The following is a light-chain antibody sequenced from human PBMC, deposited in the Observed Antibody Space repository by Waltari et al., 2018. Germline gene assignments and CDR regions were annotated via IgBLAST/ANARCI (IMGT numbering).Light chain of an antibody. J-gene: IGKJ2*01. CDR3: QQHNTWPLYS. CDR1: QSVSSK. Sequence: EIVMTQSPATLSVSPGERATLSCRASQSVSSKVAWYQQKPGQAPRLLIYGASTRATGTPDRFSGSGSGTEFTLTISSLQSEDFAVYYCQQHNTWPLYSFGQGTKLEIK. CDR2: GAS. V-gene: IGKV3-15*01.